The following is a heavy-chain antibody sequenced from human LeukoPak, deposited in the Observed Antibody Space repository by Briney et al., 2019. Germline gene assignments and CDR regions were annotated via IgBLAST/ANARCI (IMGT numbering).Heavy chain of an antibody. Sequence: SVKVSCKASGYTFTSYAISWVRQAPGQGLEWMGGIIPIFGTANYAQKFQGRVTITADKSTSTAYMELSSLRSEDTAVYYCAREGVVTRSHYYYYYMDVWGKGTTVTVSS. CDR1: GYTFTSYA. D-gene: IGHD2-15*01. J-gene: IGHJ6*03. CDR3: AREGVVTRSHYYYYYMDV. CDR2: IIPIFGTA. V-gene: IGHV1-69*06.